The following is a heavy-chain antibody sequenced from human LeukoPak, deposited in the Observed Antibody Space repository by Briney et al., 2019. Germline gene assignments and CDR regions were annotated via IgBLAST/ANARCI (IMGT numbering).Heavy chain of an antibody. CDR1: RFTFSSYE. CDR2: ISSSGSSL. CDR3: ASFTDY. V-gene: IGHV3-48*03. J-gene: IGHJ4*02. Sequence: PGGSLRLSCAASRFTFSSYEMNWVSQAPGKGLEWVSYISSSGSSLYYADSVKGRFTISRDNAKNSLYLQMNSLRAEDTAIYYSASFTDYWGQGTLVTVSS.